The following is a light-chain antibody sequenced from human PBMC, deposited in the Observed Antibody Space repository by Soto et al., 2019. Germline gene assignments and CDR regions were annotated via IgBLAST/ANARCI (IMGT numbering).Light chain of an antibody. J-gene: IGKJ1*01. CDR2: DTS. CDR3: QQYGASPWT. Sequence: EVELTQSPGTLSLSPGERATLSCRASQSVSSRHLAWYQQKRGQAPRLLIYDTSTRATGIPDRFSGSGSGTDFTLTISRLEPEDFAVYHCQQYGASPWTFGQGNKVEVK. CDR1: QSVSSRH. V-gene: IGKV3-20*01.